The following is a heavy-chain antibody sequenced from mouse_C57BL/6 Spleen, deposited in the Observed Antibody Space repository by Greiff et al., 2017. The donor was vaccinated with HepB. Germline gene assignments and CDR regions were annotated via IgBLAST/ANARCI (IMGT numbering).Heavy chain of an antibody. Sequence: VKLVESGAELVRPGASVTLSCKASGYTFTDYEMHWVKQTPVHGLEWIGAIDPETGGTAYNQKFKGKAILTADKSSSTAYMELRSLTSEDSAVYYCTRWGYYYGSSYPFAYWGQGTLVTVSA. CDR3: TRWGYYYGSSYPFAY. CDR2: IDPETGGT. CDR1: GYTFTDYE. J-gene: IGHJ3*01. V-gene: IGHV1-15*01. D-gene: IGHD1-1*01.